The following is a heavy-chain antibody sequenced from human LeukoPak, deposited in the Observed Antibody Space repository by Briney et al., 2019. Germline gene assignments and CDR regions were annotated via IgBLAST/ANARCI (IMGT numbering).Heavy chain of an antibody. Sequence: SETLSLTCTVSGGSISSSSYYWGWIRQPPGKGLEWIGSIYYSGSTYYNPSLKSRVTISVDTSKNQFSLKLSSVTAADTAVYYCASTDRMTTALWGQGTMVTVSS. V-gene: IGHV4-39*01. CDR2: IYYSGST. CDR3: ASTDRMTTAL. D-gene: IGHD4-17*01. J-gene: IGHJ3*01. CDR1: GGSISSSSYY.